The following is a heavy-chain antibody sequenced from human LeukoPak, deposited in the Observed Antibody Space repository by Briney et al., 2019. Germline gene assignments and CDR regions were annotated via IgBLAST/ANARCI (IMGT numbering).Heavy chain of an antibody. CDR2: IYSGGST. D-gene: IGHD2-15*01. Sequence: PGGSLRLSCAASGFTVSSNYMSWVRQAPGKGLEWVSVIYSGGSTYYADSVKGRFTISRDNSKNTLYLQMNSLRAEDTAVYYCARGYCSVGSCYPGDYWGQGTLVTVSS. CDR3: ARGYCSVGSCYPGDY. J-gene: IGHJ4*02. CDR1: GFTVSSNY. V-gene: IGHV3-53*01.